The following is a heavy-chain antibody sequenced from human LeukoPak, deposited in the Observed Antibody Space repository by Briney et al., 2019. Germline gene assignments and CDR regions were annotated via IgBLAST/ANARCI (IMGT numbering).Heavy chain of an antibody. CDR3: ARDRSSSLVAYYFDY. Sequence: ASVKVSCKASGYTFTGYYMHWVRQAPGQGLEWMGWINPNSGGTNYAQKFQGRVTMTRDTSTSTAYMELSRLRSDDTAVYYCARDRSSSLVAYYFDYWGQGTLVTVSS. CDR2: INPNSGGT. CDR1: GYTFTGYY. J-gene: IGHJ4*02. D-gene: IGHD6-13*01. V-gene: IGHV1-2*02.